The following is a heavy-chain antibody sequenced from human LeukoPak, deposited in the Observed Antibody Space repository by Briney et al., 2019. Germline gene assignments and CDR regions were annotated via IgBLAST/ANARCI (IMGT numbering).Heavy chain of an antibody. Sequence: GGSLRLSCAASGFTFSSYAMHWVRQAPGKGLEWVAVISYDGGNKYYADSVKGRFTISRDNSKNTLYLQMNSLRAEDTAVYYCARAYSSGWGNPFDYWGQGTLVTVSS. D-gene: IGHD6-19*01. J-gene: IGHJ4*02. CDR1: GFTFSSYA. V-gene: IGHV3-30-3*01. CDR3: ARAYSSGWGNPFDY. CDR2: ISYDGGNK.